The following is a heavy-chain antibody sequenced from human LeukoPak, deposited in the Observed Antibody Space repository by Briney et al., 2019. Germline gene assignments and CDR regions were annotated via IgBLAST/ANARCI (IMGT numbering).Heavy chain of an antibody. CDR2: ISSSGSTI. D-gene: IGHD4-23*01. CDR1: GFTFSSYE. V-gene: IGHV3-48*03. CDR3: AKTRGGNPRYYFDY. J-gene: IGHJ4*01. Sequence: PGGSLRLSCAASGFTFSSYEMNWVRQAPGEGLEWVSYISSSGSTIYYADSVKGRFTISRDNAKNSLYLQMSSLRAEDTALYYCAKTRGGNPRYYFDYWGHGTLVTVSS.